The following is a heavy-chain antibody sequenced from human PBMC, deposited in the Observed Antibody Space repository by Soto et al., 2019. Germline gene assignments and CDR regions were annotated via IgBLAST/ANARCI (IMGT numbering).Heavy chain of an antibody. CDR2: INPNNGDT. CDR1: GYTLTAYY. Sequence: ASVKVSCKASGYTLTAYYIHWVRQAPGQGLEWMGWINPNNGDTEYAQNFQGRVTMTRDTSINTAFMELNRLRSDDSAVYYCARQGSFDYTGIGQWGRGTPVTVSS. CDR3: ARQGSFDYTGIGQ. D-gene: IGHD4-4*01. V-gene: IGHV1-2*02. J-gene: IGHJ4*02.